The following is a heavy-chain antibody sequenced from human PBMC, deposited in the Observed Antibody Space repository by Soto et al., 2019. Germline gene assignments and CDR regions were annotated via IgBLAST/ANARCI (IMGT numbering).Heavy chain of an antibody. CDR1: GNSFSSHA. J-gene: IGHJ4*02. D-gene: IGHD2-2*01. Sequence: SVKVSCKSSGNSFSSHAITWVRQAPGQGLEWIGGIIPVFGTPTYAQKFQGRVSITADKSTNTSYMELRSLRSEDTAVYYCARGGALSTSWFWGDGLDSWGQRPQVPVSS. V-gene: IGHV1-69*06. CDR3: ARGGALSTSWFWGDGLDS. CDR2: IIPVFGTP.